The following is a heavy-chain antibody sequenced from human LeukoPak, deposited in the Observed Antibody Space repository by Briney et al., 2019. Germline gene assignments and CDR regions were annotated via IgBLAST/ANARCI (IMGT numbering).Heavy chain of an antibody. CDR3: AKDDAWVRYQD. D-gene: IGHD5-12*01. V-gene: IGHV3-23*01. J-gene: IGHJ4*02. Sequence: GGSLRLSCAASGFTFSSYEMNWVRQAPGKGLEWVSAISGRADLTFYADSVKGRFTISRDNSKNTLYLQMNSLRAEDTAVYYCAKDDAWVRYQDWGQGTLVTVSS. CDR1: GFTFSSYE. CDR2: ISGRADLT.